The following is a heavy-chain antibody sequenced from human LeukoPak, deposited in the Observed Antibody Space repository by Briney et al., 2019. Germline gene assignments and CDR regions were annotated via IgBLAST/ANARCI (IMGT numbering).Heavy chain of an antibody. J-gene: IGHJ4*02. V-gene: IGHV5-51*01. D-gene: IGHD3-22*01. CDR2: VYPADSDT. CDR1: GYTITSYC. CDR3: ARHLDDSSGYYYRTMYYFDY. Sequence: GESMKIFCTASGYTITSYCIGWASHIPGTGLEWIGIVYPADSDTRYSPSFQGQVTISADKSISTAYLQWSSLEASDTAMYYCARHLDDSSGYYYRTMYYFDYWGQGTLVTVSS.